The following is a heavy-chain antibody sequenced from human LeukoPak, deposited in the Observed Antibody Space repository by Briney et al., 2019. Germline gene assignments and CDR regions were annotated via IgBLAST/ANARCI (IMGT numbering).Heavy chain of an antibody. D-gene: IGHD6-13*01. CDR3: ARTTEAHSWRTRYYDYYMDV. CDR2: IHYSGST. J-gene: IGHJ6*03. CDR1: GGSISSYY. V-gene: IGHV4-59*01. Sequence: SETLSLTCTVSGGSISSYYCTWIRQPPGKGLEWIGYIHYSGSTNYNPSLKSRVTISVDTSKNQFSLKLSSVTAADTAVYYCARTTEAHSWRTRYYDYYMDVWGKGTTVTVSS.